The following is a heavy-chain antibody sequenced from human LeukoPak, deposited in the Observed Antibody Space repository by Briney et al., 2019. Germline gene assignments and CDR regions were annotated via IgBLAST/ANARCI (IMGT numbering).Heavy chain of an antibody. J-gene: IGHJ4*02. CDR2: ISSSGSPI. CDR3: AGAVYSYGSFNFDY. Sequence: GGSLRLSCAASGFTFSSYEMNWVRQAPGKGLEWVSYISSSGSPIYYADSVEGRFTISRDNAKNSLYLQMNSLRADDTAVYYCAGAVYSYGSFNFDYWGQGTLVTVSS. CDR1: GFTFSSYE. D-gene: IGHD5-18*01. V-gene: IGHV3-48*03.